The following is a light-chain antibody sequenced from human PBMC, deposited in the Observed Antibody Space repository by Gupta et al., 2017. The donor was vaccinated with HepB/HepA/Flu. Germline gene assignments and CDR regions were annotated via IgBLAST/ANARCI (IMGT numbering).Light chain of an antibody. CDR3: AAWDESLNGVV. V-gene: IGLV1-44*01. Sequence: SVLTQSPSLSGPPGPRVTISCSGRSSNVGSKDVNWYQQHPGMAPKLLIYYNDERPSGVPDRFSGSKSDTAASVASSGLQAEEEADYYCAAWDESLNGVVFGGGTKLTVL. CDR1: SSNVGSKD. CDR2: YND. J-gene: IGLJ2*01.